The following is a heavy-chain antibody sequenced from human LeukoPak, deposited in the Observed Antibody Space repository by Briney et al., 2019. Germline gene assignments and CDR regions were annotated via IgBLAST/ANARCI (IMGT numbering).Heavy chain of an antibody. Sequence: GGSLRLSCAASGFTFSSYWMNWVRQAPGKGLVWVSRIASDGSSTTYADSVKGRFSISRDNAKSTLYLQMNSLRAEDTALYYCTKGRSYSGSNSPDYWGQGTLVTVSS. CDR3: TKGRSYSGSNSPDY. V-gene: IGHV3-74*01. CDR1: GFTFSSYW. D-gene: IGHD1-26*01. CDR2: IASDGSST. J-gene: IGHJ4*02.